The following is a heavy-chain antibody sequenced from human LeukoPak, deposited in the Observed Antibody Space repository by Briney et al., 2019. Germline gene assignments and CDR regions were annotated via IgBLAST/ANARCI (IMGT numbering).Heavy chain of an antibody. CDR3: AKANIQLWPYYYYYMDV. CDR2: ISYDGSNK. Sequence: GGSLRLSCAASGFTFSSYGMHWVRQAPGKGLEWVAVISYDGSNKYHADSVKGRFTISRDNSKNTLYLQMNSLRAEDTAVYYCAKANIQLWPYYYYYMDVWGKGTTVTVSS. CDR1: GFTFSSYG. V-gene: IGHV3-30*18. J-gene: IGHJ6*03. D-gene: IGHD5-18*01.